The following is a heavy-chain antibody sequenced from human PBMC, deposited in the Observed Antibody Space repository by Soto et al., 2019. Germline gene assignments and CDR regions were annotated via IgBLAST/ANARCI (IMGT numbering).Heavy chain of an antibody. D-gene: IGHD2-15*01. CDR1: GYTFTSYY. V-gene: IGHV1-46*03. CDR3: ASSGYCSGGSCYSEKTRGAFDI. Sequence: ASVKVSCKASGYTFTSYYMHWVRQAPGQGLEWMGIINPSGGSTSYAQKFQGRVTMTRDTSTSTVYMELSSLRSEDTAVYYCASSGYCSGGSCYSEKTRGAFDIWGQGTMVTVSS. CDR2: INPSGGST. J-gene: IGHJ3*02.